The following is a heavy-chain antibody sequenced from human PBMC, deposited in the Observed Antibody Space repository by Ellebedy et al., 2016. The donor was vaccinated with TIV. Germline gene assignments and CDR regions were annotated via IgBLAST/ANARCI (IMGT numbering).Heavy chain of an antibody. Sequence: GESLKISXAASGFVFKSYSMNWVRQAPGKGLEWVASISDRNSKRFYSDSVKGRFIISRDDATSSLFLEMNTLRVEDTAVYYCARPMFYHHYYMDVWGKGTTVIV. D-gene: IGHD3-10*02. V-gene: IGHV3-21*01. CDR2: ISDRNSKR. CDR1: GFVFKSYS. CDR3: ARPMFYHHYYMDV. J-gene: IGHJ6*03.